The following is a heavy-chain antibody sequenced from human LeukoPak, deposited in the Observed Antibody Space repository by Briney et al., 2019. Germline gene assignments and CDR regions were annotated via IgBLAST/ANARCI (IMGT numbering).Heavy chain of an antibody. CDR3: ARGGQQLLWTTEGGEYYYMDV. J-gene: IGHJ6*03. Sequence: GASVKVSCKASGYTFTSYYMHWVRQAPGQGLEWMGIINPSGGSTSYAQKFQGRVTMTRDTSTSTVYMELSSLRSEDTAVYYCARGGQQLLWTTEGGEYYYMDVWGKGTTVTVSS. CDR1: GYTFTSYY. D-gene: IGHD6-13*01. V-gene: IGHV1-46*01. CDR2: INPSGGST.